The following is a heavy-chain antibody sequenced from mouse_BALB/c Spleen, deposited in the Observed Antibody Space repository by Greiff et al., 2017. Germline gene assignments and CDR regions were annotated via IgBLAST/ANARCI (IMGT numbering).Heavy chain of an antibody. J-gene: IGHJ1*01. CDR1: GFSLTGYG. CDR2: IWGDGST. V-gene: IGHV2-6-7*01. D-gene: IGHD1-1*01. Sequence: VMLVESGPGLVAPSQSLSITCTVSGFSLTGYGVNWVRQPPGKGLEWLGMIWGDGSTDYNSALKSRLSISKDNSKSQVFLKMNSLQTDDTARYYCARDEGSYYYGSSYGNFDVWGAGTTVTVSS. CDR3: ARDEGSYYYGSSYGNFDV.